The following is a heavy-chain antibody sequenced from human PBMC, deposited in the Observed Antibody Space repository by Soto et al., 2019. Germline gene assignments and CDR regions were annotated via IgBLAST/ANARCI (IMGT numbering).Heavy chain of an antibody. J-gene: IGHJ5*02. Sequence: GASMKVSCKASGYTFSSYYMHWVRQAPGQRLEWMGIINPSGGSTSYAQKFQGRVTMTRDTSTSTVYMELSSLRSEDTAVYYCARDDSPDAEVVPAAIKGGYNWFDPWGQGTLVTVSS. CDR1: GYTFSSYY. CDR3: ARDDSPDAEVVPAAIKGGYNWFDP. V-gene: IGHV1-46*01. CDR2: INPSGGST. D-gene: IGHD2-2*01.